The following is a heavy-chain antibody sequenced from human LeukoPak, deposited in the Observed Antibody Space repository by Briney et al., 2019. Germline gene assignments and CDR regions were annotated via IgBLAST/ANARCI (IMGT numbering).Heavy chain of an antibody. CDR3: AREMGYYYYGMDV. D-gene: IGHD2-8*01. J-gene: IGHJ6*02. Sequence: GGSLRLSCAASGFTFSSYWMSWVRQAPGKGLEWVANIKQDGSEKYYVDSVKGRFTISRDNAKNSLYLQMNSPRAEDTAVYYCAREMGYYYYGMDVWGQGTTVTVSS. V-gene: IGHV3-7*01. CDR2: IKQDGSEK. CDR1: GFTFSSYW.